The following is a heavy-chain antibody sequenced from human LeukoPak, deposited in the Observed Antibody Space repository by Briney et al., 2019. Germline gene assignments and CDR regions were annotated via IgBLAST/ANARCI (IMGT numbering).Heavy chain of an antibody. CDR1: GGSISGYY. J-gene: IGHJ4*02. Sequence: SETLSLTCAVYGGSISGYYWSWIRQPPGKGLEWIGSIYYSGSTYYNPSLKSRVTISVDASKNQFSLKLSSVTAADTAVYYCARDRVVPAAMLGYWGQGTLVTVSS. CDR2: IYYSGST. CDR3: ARDRVVPAAMLGY. V-gene: IGHV4-34*01. D-gene: IGHD2-2*01.